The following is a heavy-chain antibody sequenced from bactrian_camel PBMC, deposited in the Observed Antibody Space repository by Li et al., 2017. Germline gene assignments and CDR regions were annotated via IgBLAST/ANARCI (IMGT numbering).Heavy chain of an antibody. V-gene: IGHV3S54*01. CDR3: AAGFGSAAPTY. J-gene: IGHJ4*01. D-gene: IGHD2*01. Sequence: HVQLVESGGGSVQPGGSLRLSCAASENTDDLSYMGWYRQTPGKGREGVATIYAGSVLTAYIDPVKGRFTISQDNAKNMLYLQMNDLRPEDTDMYYCAAGFGSAAPTYWGQGTQVTVS. CDR2: IYAGSVLT. CDR1: ENTDDLSY.